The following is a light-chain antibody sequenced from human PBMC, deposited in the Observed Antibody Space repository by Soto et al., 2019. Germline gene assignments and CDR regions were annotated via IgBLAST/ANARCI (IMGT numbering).Light chain of an antibody. CDR1: ESVSTF. J-gene: IGKJ5*01. CDR2: NAS. Sequence: EVVMTQSPATLSVSPGDRATLSCRASESVSTFLAWFQQKPGQPPRLLIYNASNRTTGIPARFSGSGSGTDFTLTISSLEPEDFAVYYCQQRGDWPPITFGQGTRLEI. V-gene: IGKV3-11*01. CDR3: QQRGDWPPIT.